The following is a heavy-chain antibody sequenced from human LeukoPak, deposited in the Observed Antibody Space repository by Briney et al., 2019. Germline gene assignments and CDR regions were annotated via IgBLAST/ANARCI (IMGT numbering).Heavy chain of an antibody. V-gene: IGHV3-48*01. D-gene: IGHD3-3*01. Sequence: GGSLRLSFAVSGFTFSISGMSWVRQAPGKGLEWVSYISSSSTTISYADSVEGRFTISRDNAENSLYLQMNSLRAEDTAVYYCARAGDFSFKDWGQGTLVTVSS. CDR2: ISSSSTTI. CDR3: ARAGDFSFKD. CDR1: GFTFSISG. J-gene: IGHJ4*02.